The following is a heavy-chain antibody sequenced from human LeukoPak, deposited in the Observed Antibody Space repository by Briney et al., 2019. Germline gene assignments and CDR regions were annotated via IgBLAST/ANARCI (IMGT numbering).Heavy chain of an antibody. CDR3: AREPSTWVVSSSWFAFDY. V-gene: IGHV3-7*01. D-gene: IGHD6-13*01. Sequence: GGSLRLSCAASGFTFSSHWMSWVRQAPGKGLEWVANIKKDGSEKYYVDAVRGRFTISRDNAKTSLYLQMNSLRAEDTAVYYCAREPSTWVVSSSWFAFDYWGQGTLVTVSS. CDR1: GFTFSSHW. J-gene: IGHJ4*02. CDR2: IKKDGSEK.